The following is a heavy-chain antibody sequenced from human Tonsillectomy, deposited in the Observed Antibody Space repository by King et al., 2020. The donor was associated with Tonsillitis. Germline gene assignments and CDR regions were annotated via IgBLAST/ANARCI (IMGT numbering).Heavy chain of an antibody. Sequence: VQLVESGGGLVQPGGSLRLSCAASGFTFSTYWMHWVRHAPGKGLVWLSRINNDGSSTTYADSVKGRFTISRDNANNTLYMQMNSLRPEDTGVYFCARSTTHSYYYYMDVWGKGPTVTVSS. CDR2: INNDGSST. CDR3: ARSTTHSYYYYMDV. J-gene: IGHJ6*03. V-gene: IGHV3-74*01. CDR1: GFTFSTYW. D-gene: IGHD2-2*01.